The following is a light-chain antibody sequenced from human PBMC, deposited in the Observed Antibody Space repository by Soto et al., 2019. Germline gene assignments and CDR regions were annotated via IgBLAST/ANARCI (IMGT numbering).Light chain of an antibody. V-gene: IGKV3-20*01. J-gene: IGKJ2*01. CDR2: GAS. Sequence: EIVLTQSPGTLSLSPGDWATLSCRASQSVSSSDLAWYQQKPGQAPRLLIYGASSRATGIPDRFSGSGSGTDFTLTISRLESEDFAVYYCQQYGTSPPYTFGQGTKLEIK. CDR1: QSVSSSD. CDR3: QQYGTSPPYT.